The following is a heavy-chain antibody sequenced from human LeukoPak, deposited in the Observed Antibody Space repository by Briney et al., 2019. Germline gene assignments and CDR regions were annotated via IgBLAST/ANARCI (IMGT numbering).Heavy chain of an antibody. CDR1: GGSFSSYY. CDR2: IYYSGSA. Sequence: SETLTLTCSVSGGSFSSYYWSWIRQPPGKGLEWIGYIYYSGSAKYNPSLKSRVIISVDTSKNQFSLKLSSVTAADTAFYYCARVYYSRSYDYWYFDLWGRGTLVTVSS. V-gene: IGHV4-59*01. D-gene: IGHD6-13*01. J-gene: IGHJ2*01. CDR3: ARVYYSRSYDYWYFDL.